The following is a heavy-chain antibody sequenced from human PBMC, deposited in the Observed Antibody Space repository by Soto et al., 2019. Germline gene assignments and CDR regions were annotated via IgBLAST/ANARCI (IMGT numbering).Heavy chain of an antibody. J-gene: IGHJ4*02. D-gene: IGHD2-15*01. CDR1: GYTFTSYA. Sequence: ASVKVSCKASGYTFTSYAMHWVLQAPGQRLEWMGWINAGNGNTKYSQKFQGRVTITRDTSASTAYMELSSLRSEDTAVYYCGAGYCSGGSCFTHYWGQGTLVTVSS. CDR3: GAGYCSGGSCFTHY. V-gene: IGHV1-3*01. CDR2: INAGNGNT.